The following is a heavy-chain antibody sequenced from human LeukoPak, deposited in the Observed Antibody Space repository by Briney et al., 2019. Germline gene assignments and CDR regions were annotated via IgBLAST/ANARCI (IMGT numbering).Heavy chain of an antibody. Sequence: PGGSLRLSCAASGFTFSSYVMHWVRQAPGKGLEWVSAISADAVDTFYAPSVKGRFTISRDNSKNTMYLQINSLRAEDTAIYYCAKDVWWSVSWGQGTLVTVSS. D-gene: IGHD2-8*02. CDR1: GFTFSSYV. J-gene: IGHJ5*02. V-gene: IGHV3-23*01. CDR3: AKDVWWSVS. CDR2: ISADAVDT.